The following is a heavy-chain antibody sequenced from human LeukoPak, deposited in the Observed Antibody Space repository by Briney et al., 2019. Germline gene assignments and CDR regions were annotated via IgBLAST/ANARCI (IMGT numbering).Heavy chain of an antibody. CDR3: AKDTSSWYHDAFDI. V-gene: IGHV3-9*01. CDR1: GFTFDDYA. CDR2: ISWNSGSI. J-gene: IGHJ3*02. Sequence: GGSLRLSCAASGFTFDDYAMHWVRQAPGKGLEWVSGISWNSGSIGYADSVKGRFTISRDNAKNSLYLQMNSLRAEDTALYYCAKDTSSWYHDAFDIWGQGTMVTVSS. D-gene: IGHD6-13*01.